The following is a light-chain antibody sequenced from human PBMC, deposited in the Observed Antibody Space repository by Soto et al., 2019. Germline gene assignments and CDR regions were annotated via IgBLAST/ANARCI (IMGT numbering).Light chain of an antibody. J-gene: IGLJ3*02. CDR1: SGDVGTYDL. CDR2: EAT. Sequence: QSAPTQPASVSGSPGQSITISCTGTSGDVGTYDLVSWYQHHPGAAPKLMIYEATRRPSGISNRFSGSKSGNTASLTISGLQAEDEAAYYCCSFAGSNSWVFGGGTKLTVL. CDR3: CSFAGSNSWV. V-gene: IGLV2-23*01.